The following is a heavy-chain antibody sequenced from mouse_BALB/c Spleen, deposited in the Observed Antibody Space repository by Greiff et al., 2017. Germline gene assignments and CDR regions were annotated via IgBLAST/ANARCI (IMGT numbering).Heavy chain of an antibody. CDR3: ARGGGPFAY. V-gene: IGHV3-6*02. J-gene: IGHJ3*01. CDR2: ISYDGSN. CDR1: GYSITSGYY. Sequence: ESGPGLVKPSQSLSLTCSVTGYSITSGYYWNWIRQFPGNKLEWMGYISYDGSNNYNPSLKNRLSITRDTSKNQFFLKLNSVTTEDTATYYCARGGGPFAYWGQGTLVNVSA.